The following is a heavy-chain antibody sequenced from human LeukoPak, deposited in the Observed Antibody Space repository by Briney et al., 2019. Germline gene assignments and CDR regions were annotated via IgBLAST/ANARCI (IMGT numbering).Heavy chain of an antibody. V-gene: IGHV3-7*03. CDR2: IKPDGSEK. J-gene: IGHJ4*02. CDR1: GFTFDDYA. Sequence: GGSLRLSCAASGFTFDDYAMHWVRQAPGKGLEWVANIKPDGSEKYYVDSVEGRFTISRDNAKNSLYLQMNSLRAEDTAVYYCARGQYHYDSSGYYQFDYWGQGTLVTVSS. CDR3: ARGQYHYDSSGYYQFDY. D-gene: IGHD3-22*01.